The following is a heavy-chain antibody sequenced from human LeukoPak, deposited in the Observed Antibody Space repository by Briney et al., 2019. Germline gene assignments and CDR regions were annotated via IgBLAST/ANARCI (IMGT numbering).Heavy chain of an antibody. V-gene: IGHV4-59*01. D-gene: IGHD2-2*03. CDR1: GGSISSYY. J-gene: IGHJ4*02. CDR2: IYYSGST. Sequence: SETLSLTCTVSGGSISSYYWSWIRQPPGKGLEWIGYIYYSGSTNYNPSLKSQVTISVDTSKNQFSLKLSSVTAADTAVYYCAGYCSSTSCNFDYWGQGTLVTVSS. CDR3: AGYCSSTSCNFDY.